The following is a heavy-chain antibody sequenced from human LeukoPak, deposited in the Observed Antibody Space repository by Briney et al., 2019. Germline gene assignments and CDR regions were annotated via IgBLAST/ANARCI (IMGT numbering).Heavy chain of an antibody. CDR3: ASSKRWLPFDY. CDR1: GGSISSYY. CDR2: IYYSGST. D-gene: IGHD5-24*01. Sequence: SETLSLTCTVSGGSISSYYWSWIRQPPGKGLEWIGYIYYSGSTNYNPSPKSRVTISVDTSKNQFSLKLSSVTAADTAVYYCASSKRWLPFDYWGQGTLVTVSS. V-gene: IGHV4-59*01. J-gene: IGHJ4*02.